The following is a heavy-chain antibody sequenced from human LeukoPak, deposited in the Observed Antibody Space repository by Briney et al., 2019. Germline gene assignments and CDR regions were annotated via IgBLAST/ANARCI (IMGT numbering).Heavy chain of an antibody. CDR2: ISGSGGST. CDR1: GFTFSSYA. J-gene: IGHJ4*02. D-gene: IGHD3-3*01. Sequence: GGSLRLSCAASGFTFSSYAMSWVRQAPGKGLEWVSAISGSGGSTYYADSVKGRFTISRDNSKNTLYLQMNSLRGDDTAVYYCAKGHYDSWSGFYGIWYWGQGTLVTVSS. CDR3: AKGHYDSWSGFYGIWY. V-gene: IGHV3-23*01.